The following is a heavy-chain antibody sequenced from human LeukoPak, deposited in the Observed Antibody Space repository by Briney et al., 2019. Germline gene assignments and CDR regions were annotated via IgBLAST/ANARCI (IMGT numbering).Heavy chain of an antibody. CDR1: GFTFSSYA. J-gene: IGHJ6*02. CDR2: VSFAGSNK. Sequence: GRSLRLSCAASGFTFSSYAMHWVRQAPGKGLEWVAVVSFAGSNKYYADSVKGRYTISRDNSKNTLYLRMNNLRAEDTAVYYCARDLEVDCSSTSCYDYYFYYGMDVWGQGTTVTVSS. V-gene: IGHV3-30*04. CDR3: ARDLEVDCSSTSCYDYYFYYGMDV. D-gene: IGHD2-2*01.